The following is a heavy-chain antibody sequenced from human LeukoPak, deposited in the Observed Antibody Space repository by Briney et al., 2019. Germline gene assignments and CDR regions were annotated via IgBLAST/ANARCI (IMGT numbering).Heavy chain of an antibody. D-gene: IGHD4-17*01. CDR1: GFTVSRNY. Sequence: PGGSLRLSCAASGFTVSRNYMTWVRQAPGKGLEWVSVIYSGGTTYYADPVKGRFSIYRDNSKNTVYLQMNSLRAEDTAVYYCARGLNYGDYPFDYWGQGPLVTVSS. V-gene: IGHV3-66*01. J-gene: IGHJ4*02. CDR3: ARGLNYGDYPFDY. CDR2: IYSGGTT.